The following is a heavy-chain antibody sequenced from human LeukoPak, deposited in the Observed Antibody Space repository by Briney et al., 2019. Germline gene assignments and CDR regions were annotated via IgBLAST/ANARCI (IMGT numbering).Heavy chain of an antibody. CDR1: GFTFISYA. CDR3: ARTGSSRFDY. J-gene: IGHJ4*02. CDR2: IRNSGVDT. Sequence: GGSLRLSCAASGFTFISYAMSWVRQAPGKGLEWVSGIRNSGVDTYYADSVKGRFTISRDNSKNTLYLQMNSLRAEDTAVYYCARTGSSRFDYWGQGTLVTVSS. D-gene: IGHD1-26*01. V-gene: IGHV3-23*01.